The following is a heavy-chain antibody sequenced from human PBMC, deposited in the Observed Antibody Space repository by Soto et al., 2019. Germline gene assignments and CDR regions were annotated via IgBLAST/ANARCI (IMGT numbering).Heavy chain of an antibody. CDR3: AKNGQPPYYYYGMDV. D-gene: IGHD2-8*01. Sequence: ASVKVSWKASGFTFTRYGIRWVRQAPGQGLEWMGWISGYNGDTKYAQKFQGRVTMTVDTSTTTAYMELRSLTSDDRAVYYCAKNGQPPYYYYGMDVWGQGTTVTV. J-gene: IGHJ6*02. CDR1: GFTFTRYG. V-gene: IGHV1-18*01. CDR2: ISGYNGDT.